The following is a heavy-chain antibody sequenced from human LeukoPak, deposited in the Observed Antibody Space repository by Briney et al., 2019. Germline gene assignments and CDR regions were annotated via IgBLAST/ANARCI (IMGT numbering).Heavy chain of an antibody. CDR3: ARELYDSVTTGGWGAIYH. Sequence: GGSLRLSCAASGFTFSDYYMSWIRQAPGKGLEWVSYISSSGSTIYYADSVKGRFTISRDNAKNSLYLQMNSLRAEDTAVYYCARELYDSVTTGGWGAIYHWGQGTLVTVSS. V-gene: IGHV3-11*01. CDR1: GFTFSDYY. CDR2: ISSSGSTI. D-gene: IGHD3-10*01. J-gene: IGHJ5*02.